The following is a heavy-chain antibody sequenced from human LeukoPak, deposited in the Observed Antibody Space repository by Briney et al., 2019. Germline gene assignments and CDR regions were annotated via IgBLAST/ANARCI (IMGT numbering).Heavy chain of an antibody. J-gene: IGHJ3*02. Sequence: ASVKVSCKASGYTFTSYGISWVRQAPGQGLEWMGWISAYNGNTNYAQKLQGRVTMTTDTSTSTAYMELRSLRSDDTAVYYCARGGDILTGYSYPPGAFDIWGQGTMVTVSS. CDR3: ARGGDILTGYSYPPGAFDI. D-gene: IGHD3-9*01. CDR1: GYTFTSYG. CDR2: ISAYNGNT. V-gene: IGHV1-18*01.